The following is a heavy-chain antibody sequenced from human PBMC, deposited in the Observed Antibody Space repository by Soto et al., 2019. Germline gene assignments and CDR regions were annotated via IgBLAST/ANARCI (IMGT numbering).Heavy chain of an antibody. CDR2: IYHSGST. D-gene: IGHD5-12*01. CDR1: GGSISSGNW. V-gene: IGHV4-4*02. J-gene: IGHJ4*02. Sequence: PSETLSLTCAVSGGSISSGNWWSWVRQPPGKGLEWIGEIYHSGSTNYNPSLKSRVTISVDKSKNQFSLKLSSVTAADTAVYYCARDFGYGGYGDYWGQGTLVTVSS. CDR3: ARDFGYGGYGDY.